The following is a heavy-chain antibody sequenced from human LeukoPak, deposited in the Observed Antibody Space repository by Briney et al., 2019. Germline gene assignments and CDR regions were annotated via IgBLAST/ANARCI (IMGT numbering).Heavy chain of an antibody. V-gene: IGHV4-4*07. CDR1: GGSISSYY. CDR2: IYSSGIT. J-gene: IGHJ4*02. D-gene: IGHD3-3*01. Sequence: PSETLSLTCTVSGGSISSYYWAWIRQPAGKGLEWIGRIYSSGITNYNPSLRSRVTMSLDTSKNQFSLKLSSVTAADTAVYYCARAYYDFWSGYYRYFDYWGQGTLVTVSS. CDR3: ARAYYDFWSGYYRYFDY.